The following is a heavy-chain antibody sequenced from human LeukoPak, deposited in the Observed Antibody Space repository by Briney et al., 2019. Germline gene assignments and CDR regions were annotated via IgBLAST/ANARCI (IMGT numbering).Heavy chain of an antibody. Sequence: ASVKVSCKASGYTFTGYDINWVRQATGQGLEWMGWMNPNSGETDFAQKFQGRVTMTRSPSIRTAYMELSSLRSDDTAVYYCVRGSGFGVDYWGQGTLVTVSS. CDR1: GYTFTGYD. V-gene: IGHV1-8*01. CDR2: MNPNSGET. D-gene: IGHD3-16*01. CDR3: VRGSGFGVDY. J-gene: IGHJ4*02.